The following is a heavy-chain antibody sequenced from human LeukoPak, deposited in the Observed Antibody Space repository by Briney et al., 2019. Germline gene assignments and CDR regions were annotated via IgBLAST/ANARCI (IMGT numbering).Heavy chain of an antibody. CDR1: GFTLSSSS. CDR2: LRSSGTTI. CDR3: ARDAALRYFDLYGMDV. D-gene: IGHD3-9*01. Sequence: PGGSLRISCAASGFTLSSSSMGWVRQAPGRGLEWVSFLRSSGTTIYYADSVKGRFTISRDNAKNSLYLQMNSLRAEDTAVYYCARDAALRYFDLYGMDVWGQGTTVTVSS. V-gene: IGHV3-48*04. J-gene: IGHJ6*02.